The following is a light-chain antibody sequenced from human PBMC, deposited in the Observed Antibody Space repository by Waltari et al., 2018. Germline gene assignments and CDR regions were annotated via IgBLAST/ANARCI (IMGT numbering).Light chain of an antibody. CDR3: QQYSNRPFT. CDR2: AAS. Sequence: DIQITQSPSSLSASVGDSVTLTCRASQGISKSLAWYQQKPGKAPKLLVFAASGLESGVPSRFSGSGSGTDFTLTISSLRPEDFATYYCQQYSNRPFTFGGGTKVEIK. J-gene: IGKJ4*01. V-gene: IGKV1-NL1*01. CDR1: QGISKS.